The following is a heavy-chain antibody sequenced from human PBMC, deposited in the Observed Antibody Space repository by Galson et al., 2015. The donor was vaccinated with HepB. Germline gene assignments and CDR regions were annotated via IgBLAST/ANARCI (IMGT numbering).Heavy chain of an antibody. V-gene: IGHV3-23*01. CDR3: AKDSELRYFDWLPRSPFVY. CDR1: GFTFSSYA. Sequence: SLRLSCAASGFTFSSYAMSWVRQAPGKGLEWVSAISGSGGSTYYPDSVKGRFTISRDNSKNTLYLQMNSLRAEDTAVYYCAKDSELRYFDWLPRSPFVYWGQGTLVTVSS. CDR2: ISGSGGST. D-gene: IGHD3-9*01. J-gene: IGHJ4*02.